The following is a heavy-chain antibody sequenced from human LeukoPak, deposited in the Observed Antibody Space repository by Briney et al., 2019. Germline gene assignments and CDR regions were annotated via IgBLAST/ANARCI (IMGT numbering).Heavy chain of an antibody. Sequence: ASVKVSCKASGYTFTGYYMHWVRQAPGQGLEWMGWINPNSGGTNYAQKFQGRVTMTRDTSISTAYMELSRLRSDDTAVYYCASHTGDPGVVYYYYYMDVWGKGTTVTVSS. CDR2: INPNSGGT. CDR3: ASHTGDPGVVYYYYYMDV. V-gene: IGHV1-2*02. D-gene: IGHD3-3*01. J-gene: IGHJ6*03. CDR1: GYTFTGYY.